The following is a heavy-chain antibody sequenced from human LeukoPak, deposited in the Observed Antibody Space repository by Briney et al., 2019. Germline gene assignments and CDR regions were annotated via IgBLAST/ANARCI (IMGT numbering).Heavy chain of an antibody. Sequence: RASVKVSCKASGGTFSSYAISWVRQAPGQGLEWMGGIIPIFGTANYAQKFQGRVTITADESTSTAHMELSSLRSEDTAAYYCAREEATVVSSRHAFDIWGQGTMVTVSS. V-gene: IGHV1-69*01. CDR3: AREEATVVSSRHAFDI. J-gene: IGHJ3*02. D-gene: IGHD4-23*01. CDR1: GGTFSSYA. CDR2: IIPIFGTA.